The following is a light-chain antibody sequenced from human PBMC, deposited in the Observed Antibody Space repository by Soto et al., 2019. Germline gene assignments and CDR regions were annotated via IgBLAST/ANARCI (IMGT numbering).Light chain of an antibody. V-gene: IGLV4-69*01. J-gene: IGLJ2*01. CDR3: QTWGTGTLV. CDR2: LNSDGSH. Sequence: QPVLTQSPSASASLGASVKLTCTLSSGHSSYAIAWHQQQPEKGLRYLMKLNSDGSHSKGDGIPDRFSGSSSGAERYLTISSLQSEDEADYYCQTWGTGTLVFGGGTKLTVL. CDR1: SGHSSYA.